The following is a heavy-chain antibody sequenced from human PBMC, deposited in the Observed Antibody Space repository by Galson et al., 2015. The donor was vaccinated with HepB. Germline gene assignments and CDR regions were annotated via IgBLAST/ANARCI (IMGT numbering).Heavy chain of an antibody. D-gene: IGHD6-13*01. CDR3: ARGDSSSWYYYYYYYMDV. CDR1: GYTFTGYY. Sequence: SVKVSCKASGYTFTGYYMHWVRQAPGQGLEWMGWINPNSGGTNYAQKFQGRVTMTRDTSISTAYMELSRLRSDDTAVYYCARGDSSSWYYYYYYYMDVWGKGTTVTVSS. V-gene: IGHV1-2*02. CDR2: INPNSGGT. J-gene: IGHJ6*03.